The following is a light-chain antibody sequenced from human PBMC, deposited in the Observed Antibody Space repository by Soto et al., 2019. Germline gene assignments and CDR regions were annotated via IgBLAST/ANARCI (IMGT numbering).Light chain of an antibody. CDR1: SGDIGSYNY. CDR3: SAWTRSRTVV. CDR2: DVN. J-gene: IGLJ3*02. Sequence: QSALTQPASVSGSPGQSIAISCNGTSGDIGSYNYVCWYQQHPGKVPKLMTYDVNNRPSGVSDRFSGSKSGNTATLTISGLQAEDEADYYRSAWTRSRTVVFGGGTKVTVL. V-gene: IGLV2-14*03.